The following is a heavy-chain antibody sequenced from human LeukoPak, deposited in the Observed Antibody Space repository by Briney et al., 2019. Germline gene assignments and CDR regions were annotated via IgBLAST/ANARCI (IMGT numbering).Heavy chain of an antibody. Sequence: KPSETLSLTCTVSGGSISSYYWSWIRQPPGKGLEWIGYIYYSGSTNYNPSLKSRVTISVDTSKNQFSLKLSSVTAADTAVYYCARVIDCYGSGSYVDYWGQGTLVTVSS. CDR3: ARVIDCYGSGSYVDY. CDR1: GGSISSYY. CDR2: IYYSGST. J-gene: IGHJ4*02. V-gene: IGHV4-59*01. D-gene: IGHD3-10*01.